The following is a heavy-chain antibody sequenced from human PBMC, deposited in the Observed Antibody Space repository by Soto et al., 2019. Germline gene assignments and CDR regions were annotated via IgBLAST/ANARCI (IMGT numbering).Heavy chain of an antibody. CDR1: GFTFSSYW. CDR2: IKQDGSEK. V-gene: IGHV3-7*03. D-gene: IGHD2-15*01. CDR3: ARDSDIVVVVAALFDY. J-gene: IGHJ4*02. Sequence: GGSLRLSCAASGFTFSSYWISWVRQAPGKGLEWVANIKQDGSEKYYVDSVKGRFTISRDNAKNSLYLQMNSLRAEDTAVYYCARDSDIVVVVAALFDYWGQGTLVTVSS.